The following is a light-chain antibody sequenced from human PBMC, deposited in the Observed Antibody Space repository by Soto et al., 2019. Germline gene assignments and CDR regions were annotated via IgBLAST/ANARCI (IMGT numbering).Light chain of an antibody. V-gene: IGLV1-40*01. Sequence: QSVLTQPPSVSGAPGQRVTISCTGSSSNIGAGYDVHWYQQLPGTAPKLLIYGNSNRPSGVPDRFSGSKSGTSASLAITGLQAEDEADYYCQSYDSSLSGYXXXTGTKXTVL. CDR2: GNS. CDR1: SSNIGAGYD. CDR3: QSYDSSLSGYX. J-gene: IGLJ1*01.